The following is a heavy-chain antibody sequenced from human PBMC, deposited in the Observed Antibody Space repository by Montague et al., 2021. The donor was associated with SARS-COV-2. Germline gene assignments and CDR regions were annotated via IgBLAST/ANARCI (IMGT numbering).Heavy chain of an antibody. CDR3: ARAGSQRCSEF. V-gene: IGHV4-34*01. D-gene: IGHD1-1*01. CDR1: SGSLRNYY. Sequence: SETLSLTCAVTSGSLRNYYWSWIRQPPGKGLGCIGEIHLPGGSNYNPSLKGRVTISLDTSNNQFSLRLNSVTAADTAVYYCARAGSQRCSEFWGRGTLVTVSS. CDR2: IHLPGGS. J-gene: IGHJ2*01.